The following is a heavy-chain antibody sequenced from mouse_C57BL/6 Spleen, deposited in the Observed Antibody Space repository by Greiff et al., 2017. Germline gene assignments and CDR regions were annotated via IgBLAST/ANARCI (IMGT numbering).Heavy chain of an antibody. V-gene: IGHV1-59*01. CDR3: ARGRIYYYGSSFAD. CDR2: IDPSDSYT. D-gene: IGHD1-1*01. J-gene: IGHJ3*01. Sequence: QVQLQQPGAELVRPGTSVKLSCKASGYTFTSYWMHWVKQRPGQGLEWIGVIDPSDSYTNYNQKFKGKATLTVDTSSSTAYMQLSSLTSEDSAVYYCARGRIYYYGSSFADWGQGTLVTVSA. CDR1: GYTFTSYW.